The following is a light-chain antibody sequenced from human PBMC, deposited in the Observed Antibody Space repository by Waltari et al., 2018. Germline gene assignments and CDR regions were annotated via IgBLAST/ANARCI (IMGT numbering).Light chain of an antibody. V-gene: IGKV1-12*01. CDR1: QDIGSW. CDR3: QQGNSFPYT. Sequence: DIQMTQSPSSLSASVGDRVTITCRASQDIGSWLAWYQQKPGKAPKLLIYAASRLESGVPPRFSGSGSGTDFILAISSLQPEDCGTFYCQQGNSFPYTIGQGTKLEI. J-gene: IGKJ2*01. CDR2: AAS.